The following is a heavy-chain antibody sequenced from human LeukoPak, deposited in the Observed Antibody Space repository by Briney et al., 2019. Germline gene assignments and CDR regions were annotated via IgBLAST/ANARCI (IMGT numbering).Heavy chain of an antibody. CDR2: ISWNSGSI. V-gene: IGHV3-9*03. CDR3: AKSNTAMVTDPFDY. CDR1: GFTFDDYA. Sequence: GRSLRLSCAASGFTFDDYAMHWVRQAPGKGLEWVSGISWNSGSIGYADSVKGRFTISRDNAKSSLYLQMNSLRAEDMALYYCAKSNTAMVTDPFDYWGQGTLVTVSS. D-gene: IGHD5-18*01. J-gene: IGHJ4*02.